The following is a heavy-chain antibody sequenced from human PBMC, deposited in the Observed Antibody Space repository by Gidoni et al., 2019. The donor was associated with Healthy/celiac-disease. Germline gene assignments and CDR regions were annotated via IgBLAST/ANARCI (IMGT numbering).Heavy chain of an antibody. CDR2: INPNSGGT. J-gene: IGHJ6*02. Sequence: QVQLVQSGAEVNKPGASVKVSCKASGYTLTGYYMHWVRQAPGQGLEWMGWINPNSGGTNYAQKFQGWVTMTRDTYIRTAYMELSRLRSDDRAVYYCARDGSDATGRVYYYYYGMDVWGQGTTVTVSS. CDR1: GYTLTGYY. D-gene: IGHD3-10*01. CDR3: ARDGSDATGRVYYYYYGMDV. V-gene: IGHV1-2*04.